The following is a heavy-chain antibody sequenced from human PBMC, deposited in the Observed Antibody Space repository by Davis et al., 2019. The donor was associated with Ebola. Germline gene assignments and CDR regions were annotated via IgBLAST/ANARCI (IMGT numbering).Heavy chain of an antibody. CDR1: GFTFSSYG. CDR2: ISWNSGSI. D-gene: IGHD2-15*01. Sequence: SLKISCAASGFTFSSYGMHWVRQAPGKGLEWVSGISWNSGSIGYADSVKGRFTISRDNPKNSLYLQMGSLRDEDTAVYTCARGGSFDPWGQGTLVIVSS. J-gene: IGHJ5*02. CDR3: ARGGSFDP. V-gene: IGHV3-9*01.